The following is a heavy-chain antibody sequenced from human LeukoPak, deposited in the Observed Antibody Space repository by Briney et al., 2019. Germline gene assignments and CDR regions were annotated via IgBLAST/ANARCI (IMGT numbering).Heavy chain of an antibody. CDR2: IYYSGST. CDR1: GGSISSSSYY. D-gene: IGHD5-18*01. CDR3: AREIGYSYEIYDAFDI. V-gene: IGHV4-39*01. J-gene: IGHJ3*02. Sequence: SETLSLTCTVSGGSISSSSYYWGWIRQPPGKGLEWIGSIYYSGSTYYNPSLKSRVTISVDTSKNQFSLKLSSVTAADTAVYYCAREIGYSYEIYDAFDIWGQGTMVTVSS.